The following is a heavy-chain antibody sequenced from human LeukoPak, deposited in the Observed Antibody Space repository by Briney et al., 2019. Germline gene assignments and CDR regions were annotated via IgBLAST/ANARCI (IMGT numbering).Heavy chain of an antibody. V-gene: IGHV1-18*01. CDR2: ISAYNGNT. Sequence: ASVKVSCKASGYTFTSYGISWVRQAPGQGLEWMGWISAYNGNTNYAQKLQGRVTMTTDTSTSTAYMELRSLRSDDTAVYYCARDGTYYYDSSRRFDIWGQGTMVTVSS. CDR3: ARDGTYYYDSSRRFDI. D-gene: IGHD3-22*01. J-gene: IGHJ3*02. CDR1: GYTFTSYG.